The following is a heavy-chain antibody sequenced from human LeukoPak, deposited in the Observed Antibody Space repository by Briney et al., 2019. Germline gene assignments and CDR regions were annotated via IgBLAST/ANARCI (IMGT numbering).Heavy chain of an antibody. D-gene: IGHD3-3*01. Sequence: ASVKVSCKASGYTFTSYGISWVRQAPGQGLEWMGWISAYNGNTNYAQKLQGRVTMTTDTSTSTAYMELRSLRSDDTAVYYCARDRIFGVVGARFSAFDIWGQGTMVTVSS. CDR2: ISAYNGNT. V-gene: IGHV1-18*01. CDR1: GYTFTSYG. J-gene: IGHJ3*02. CDR3: ARDRIFGVVGARFSAFDI.